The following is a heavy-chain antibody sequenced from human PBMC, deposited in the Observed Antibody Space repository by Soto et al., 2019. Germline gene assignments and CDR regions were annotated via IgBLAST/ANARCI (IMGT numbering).Heavy chain of an antibody. D-gene: IGHD6-13*01. V-gene: IGHV1-24*01. CDR3: ATAATHGNSSSWYWYYYYGMDV. CDR1: GYTLTELS. Sequence: GASVKVSCKVSGYTLTELSMHWVRQAPGKGLEWMGGFDPEDGETIYAQKFQGRVTMTEDTSTDTAYMELSSLRSEDTAVYYCATAATHGNSSSWYWYYYYGMDVWGQGTTVTVSS. CDR2: FDPEDGET. J-gene: IGHJ6*02.